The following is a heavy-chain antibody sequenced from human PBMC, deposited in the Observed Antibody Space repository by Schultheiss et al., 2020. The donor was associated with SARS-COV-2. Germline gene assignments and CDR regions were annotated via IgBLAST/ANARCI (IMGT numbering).Heavy chain of an antibody. Sequence: SQTLSLTCTVSGGSISSGGYYWSWIRQHPGKGLEWIGYIYYSGSTYYNPSLKSRVTISVDTSKNQFSLKLSSVTAADTAVYYCARGQNPGTNWFDPLGQGTLVTVSS. CDR1: GGSISSGGYY. CDR2: IYYSGST. D-gene: IGHD1-1*01. J-gene: IGHJ5*02. CDR3: ARGQNPGTNWFDP. V-gene: IGHV4-31*03.